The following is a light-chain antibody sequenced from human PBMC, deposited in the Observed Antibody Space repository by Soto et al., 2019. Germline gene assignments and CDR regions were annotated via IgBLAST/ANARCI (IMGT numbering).Light chain of an antibody. CDR1: QSISSY. Sequence: DIQMTQSPSSLSASVGDRVTVTCRASQSISSYLNWYQQKPGKAPTIMIYAAASLQGGFPSRFSGSGSGTEFTLTISSLQPEDCATYYCQQASSFPPTFGQGTRLEIK. CDR3: QQASSFPPT. CDR2: AAA. J-gene: IGKJ5*01. V-gene: IGKV1-39*01.